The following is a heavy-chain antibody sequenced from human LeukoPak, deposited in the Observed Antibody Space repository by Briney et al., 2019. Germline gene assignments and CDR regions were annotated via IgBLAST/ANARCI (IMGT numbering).Heavy chain of an antibody. V-gene: IGHV1-2*02. CDR2: INPNSGGT. J-gene: IGHJ4*02. D-gene: IGHD3-10*01. CDR1: GYTFTGYY. Sequence: ASVKVSCKASGYTFTGYYMHWVRQAPGQGLEWMGWINPNSGGTNYAQKFQGRVTMTRDTSISTAYMELSRLRSDDTAVYYCARRLWFGECLDYWGQGTLVTVSS. CDR3: ARRLWFGECLDY.